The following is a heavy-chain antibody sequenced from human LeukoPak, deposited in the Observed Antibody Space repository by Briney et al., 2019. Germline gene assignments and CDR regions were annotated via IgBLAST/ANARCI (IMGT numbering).Heavy chain of an antibody. CDR3: ARRLTQCDCFDP. J-gene: IGHJ5*02. CDR2: TYYRSTWYN. V-gene: IGHV6-1*01. D-gene: IGHD2-21*02. CDR1: GDSVSSNSVT. Sequence: SQTLSLTCAISGDSVSSNSVTWHWIRQSPSRGLEWLGRTYYRSTWYNDYAVSVRGRITVNPDTSENQFSLHPNSVTPEDTAVYYCARRLTQCDCFDPWGQGILVTVSS.